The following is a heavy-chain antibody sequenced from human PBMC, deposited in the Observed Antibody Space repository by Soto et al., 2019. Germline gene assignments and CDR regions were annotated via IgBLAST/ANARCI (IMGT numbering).Heavy chain of an antibody. CDR1: GFPFSTYG. CDR2: ISYDGSQE. D-gene: IGHD3-10*01. Sequence: QVQLVESGGGVVQPGRSLRLSCSASGFPFSTYGMHWVRQAPGKGLEWVAVISYDGSQEYYADSVKGRFTISRDNSKNMLYLEITSLRSEDTARYYCAKKDITLVREVVISAPVYPYDHHGLDFWGRGTTVTVS. J-gene: IGHJ6*02. CDR3: AKKDITLVREVVISAPVYPYDHHGLDF. V-gene: IGHV3-30*18.